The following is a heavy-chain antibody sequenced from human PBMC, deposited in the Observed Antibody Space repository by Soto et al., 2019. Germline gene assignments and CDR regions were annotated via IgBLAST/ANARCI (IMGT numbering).Heavy chain of an antibody. Sequence: EVQLVKSGGGLIQPGGSLRLSCAASGFTVSSNYMSWVRQAPGKGLEWVSVIYSGGSTYYADSVKGRFTISRDNSKTTLYLQMNSLRAEDTAVYYCARDRVESGYPEYFQHWGQGTLVTVSS. CDR3: ARDRVESGYPEYFQH. CDR2: IYSGGST. CDR1: GFTVSSNY. D-gene: IGHD3-22*01. V-gene: IGHV3-53*01. J-gene: IGHJ1*01.